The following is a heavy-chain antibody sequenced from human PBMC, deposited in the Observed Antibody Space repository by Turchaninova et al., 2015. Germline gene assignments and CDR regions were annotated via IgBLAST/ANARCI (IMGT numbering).Heavy chain of an antibody. CDR1: GFTFSSYV. V-gene: IGHV3-23*04. J-gene: IGHJ4*02. CDR3: ARVDGGSPDY. D-gene: IGHD2-15*01. Sequence: EVQMVESGGGLVQPGGALSLSCVGSGFTFSSYVMTWVRQAPGKGLQWVSGISDSGGSTNYADSVKGRFTVSRDNSENTLYLQMSSLRAEDTAVYYCARVDGGSPDYWGQGTLVTVSS. CDR2: ISDSGGST.